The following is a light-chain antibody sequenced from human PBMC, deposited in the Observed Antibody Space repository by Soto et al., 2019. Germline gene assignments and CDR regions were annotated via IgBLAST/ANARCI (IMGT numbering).Light chain of an antibody. CDR1: SSDVGIYNY. CDR3: SSYTTSSTRV. J-gene: IGLJ1*01. V-gene: IGLV2-14*01. CDR2: EFT. Sequence: QSALTQPASVSGSPGQSIAISCTGSSSDVGIYNYVSWYQQHPGKVPKLIIYEFTNRPSGVSNRFSGSKSGNTASLTISGLQAEDEADYYCSSYTTSSTRVFGTGTKGTVL.